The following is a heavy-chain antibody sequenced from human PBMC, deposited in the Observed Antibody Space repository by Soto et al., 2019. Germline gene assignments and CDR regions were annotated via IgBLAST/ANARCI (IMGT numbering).Heavy chain of an antibody. J-gene: IGHJ4*02. CDR1: GGPISSGDYY. D-gene: IGHD3-16*01. CDR3: ARAGYYDHVWGSYGLAFDY. CDR2: IYYSGST. Sequence: PSETLSLTCTVSGGPISSGDYYWSWIRQPPGKGLEWIGYIYYSGSTYYNPSLKSRVTISVDTSKNQFSLKLSSVTAADTAVYYCARAGYYDHVWGSYGLAFDYWGQGTLVTVSS. V-gene: IGHV4-30-4*01.